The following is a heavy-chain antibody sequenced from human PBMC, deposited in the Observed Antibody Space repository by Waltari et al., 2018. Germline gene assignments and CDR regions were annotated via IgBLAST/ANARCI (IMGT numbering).Heavy chain of an antibody. Sequence: EVQLVESGGGLVQPGGSLRLSCAASGFTFSRSWMSWVRQVPGKGLEWVAKIKEDGSEKDYVDSVKGRFTISRDNAKNSLYLQMDSLRAEDTAVYYCATMGVGRFDYWGQGTLVTVSS. CDR2: IKEDGSEK. CDR1: GFTFSRSW. D-gene: IGHD2-8*01. J-gene: IGHJ4*02. V-gene: IGHV3-7*02. CDR3: ATMGVGRFDY.